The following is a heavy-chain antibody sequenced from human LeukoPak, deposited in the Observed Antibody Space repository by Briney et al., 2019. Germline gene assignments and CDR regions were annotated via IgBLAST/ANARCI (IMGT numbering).Heavy chain of an antibody. D-gene: IGHD3-10*01. J-gene: IGHJ6*04. CDR1: GYSFGNRW. V-gene: IGHV5-51*01. Sequence: GESLKISCKGSGYSFGNRWIGWVRQMPGKGLEWMGIIYPDDSDTIYSPSFEGQVTISADKSISTAYLQWSSLKASDTAMYYCARGAYGSGSYYNYYGMDVRGKGTTVTVSS. CDR3: ARGAYGSGSYYNYYGMDV. CDR2: IYPDDSDT.